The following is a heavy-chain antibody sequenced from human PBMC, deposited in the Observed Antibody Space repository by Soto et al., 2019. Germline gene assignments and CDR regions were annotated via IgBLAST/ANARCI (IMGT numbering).Heavy chain of an antibody. CDR1: GLTVSGKKY. Sequence: DVQLVESGGGLIQPGGSLRLSCTVFGLTVSGKKYLAWVRQAPGKGLEWVSALYDVDGTYYADSVKGRFTTSGDSSKTSVYLQMNSLRPDDTAVYFCATWDQREHAYDIWGQGTAVTVSS. D-gene: IGHD1-1*01. CDR2: LYDVDGT. CDR3: ATWDQREHAYDI. V-gene: IGHV3-53*01. J-gene: IGHJ3*02.